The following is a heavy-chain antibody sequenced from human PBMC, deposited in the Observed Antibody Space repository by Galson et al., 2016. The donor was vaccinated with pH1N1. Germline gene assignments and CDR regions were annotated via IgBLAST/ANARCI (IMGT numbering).Heavy chain of an antibody. J-gene: IGHJ5*02. Sequence: PALVKPTQTFTLTCTFSGFSLSTSGMCVSWIRQPPGKALEWLALIDWDDDKYYSTSLKTKLTISKDTSKNQVVLTITNMDPVDTATYYCARMTYGDYSNWFDPWGQGTLVTVSS. D-gene: IGHD4-17*01. CDR1: GFSLSTSGMC. CDR3: ARMTYGDYSNWFDP. V-gene: IGHV2-70*01. CDR2: IDWDDDK.